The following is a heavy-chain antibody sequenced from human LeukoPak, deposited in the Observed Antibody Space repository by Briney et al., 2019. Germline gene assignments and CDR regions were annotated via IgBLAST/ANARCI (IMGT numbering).Heavy chain of an antibody. Sequence: GGSLRLSCAASGFTFSSYDMHWVRQATGKGLEWVSAIGTAGDTYYPGSVKGRFTISRENAKNSLYLQMNSLRAGDTAVYYCARDSLVRGVMTPPRAYFDYWGQGTLVTVSS. J-gene: IGHJ4*02. CDR1: GFTFSSYD. V-gene: IGHV3-13*01. D-gene: IGHD3-10*01. CDR3: ARDSLVRGVMTPPRAYFDY. CDR2: IGTAGDT.